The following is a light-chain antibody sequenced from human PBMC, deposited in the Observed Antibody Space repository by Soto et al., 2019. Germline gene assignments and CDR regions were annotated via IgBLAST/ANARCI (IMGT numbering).Light chain of an antibody. J-gene: IGKJ3*01. Sequence: EIVLTQSPATLSLSPGERATLSCSASQSVSSYLAWYQQKPGQAPRLLIYDASNRATGIPARFSGSGSGTDFTLTISSLEPEDFAVYYWQQRHSWPPIFTFGPGTKLDIK. CDR1: QSVSSY. CDR2: DAS. V-gene: IGKV3-11*01. CDR3: QQRHSWPPIFT.